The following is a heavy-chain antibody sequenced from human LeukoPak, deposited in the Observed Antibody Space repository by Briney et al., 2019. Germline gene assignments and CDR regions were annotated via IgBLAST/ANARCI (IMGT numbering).Heavy chain of an antibody. Sequence: SVKVSCKASGGTFSSYAVSWVRQAPGQGLEWMGRIITIFGTANYAQKFQGRVTITADKSTSTAYMELRSLRSEDTAVYYCARLPNYGSGIDWFDPWGQGTLITFSS. CDR1: GGTFSSYA. D-gene: IGHD3-10*01. J-gene: IGHJ5*02. CDR2: IITIFGTA. CDR3: ARLPNYGSGIDWFDP. V-gene: IGHV1-69*06.